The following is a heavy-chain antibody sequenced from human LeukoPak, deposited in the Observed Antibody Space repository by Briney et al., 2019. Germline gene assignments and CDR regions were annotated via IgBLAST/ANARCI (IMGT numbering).Heavy chain of an antibody. CDR1: GFTFSSDW. V-gene: IGHV3-7*01. J-gene: IGHJ4*02. CDR2: IKQDGSEK. Sequence: GGSLRLSCAASGFTFSSDWMSWVRQAPGKGLGWVANIKQDGSEKYYVDSVKGRFTISRDNAKNSLYLQMNSLRAEDTAVYYCARAPSDYGDDDYFDYWGQGTLVTVSS. CDR3: ARAPSDYGDDDYFDY. D-gene: IGHD4-17*01.